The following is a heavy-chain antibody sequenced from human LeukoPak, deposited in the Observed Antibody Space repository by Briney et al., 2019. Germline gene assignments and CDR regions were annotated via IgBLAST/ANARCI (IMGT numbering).Heavy chain of an antibody. J-gene: IGHJ4*02. V-gene: IGHV3-30*04. CDR2: ISYDGSNK. CDR1: GFTFSSYA. D-gene: IGHD6-13*01. Sequence: GSLRLSCAASGFTFSSYAMHWVRQAPGKGLEWAAVISYDGSNKYYADSVKGRFTISRDNSENTLYLQINSLRAEDTAVYYCARDNGKFPSAATGDFDYWGQGTLVTVSS. CDR3: ARDNGKFPSAATGDFDY.